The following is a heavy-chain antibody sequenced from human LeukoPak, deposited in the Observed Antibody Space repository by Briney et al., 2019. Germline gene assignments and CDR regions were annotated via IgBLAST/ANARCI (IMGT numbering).Heavy chain of an antibody. Sequence: GASVKVSCKASGYTFTSYDINWVRQATGRGVEWMGWMNPNSGNTGYAQKFQGRVTITRNTSISTAYMELSSLRSEDTAVYYCARTPRYCSSTSCSYYFDYWGQGTLVTVSS. V-gene: IGHV1-8*03. CDR3: ARTPRYCSSTSCSYYFDY. J-gene: IGHJ4*02. CDR1: GYTFTSYD. D-gene: IGHD2-2*01. CDR2: MNPNSGNT.